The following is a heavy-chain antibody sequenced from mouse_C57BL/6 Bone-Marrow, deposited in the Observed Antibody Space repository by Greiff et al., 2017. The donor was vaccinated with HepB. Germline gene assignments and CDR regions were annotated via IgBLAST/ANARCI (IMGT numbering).Heavy chain of an antibody. V-gene: IGHV1-69*01. Sequence: VQLQQSGAELVMPGASVKLSCKASGYTFTSYWMHWVKQRPGQGLEWIGEIDPSDSYTNYNQKFKGKSTLTVDKSSSTAYMQLSSLKSEDSAVYYCARPWPWFAYWGQGTLVTVSA. CDR3: ARPWPWFAY. CDR1: GYTFTSYW. J-gene: IGHJ3*01. CDR2: IDPSDSYT.